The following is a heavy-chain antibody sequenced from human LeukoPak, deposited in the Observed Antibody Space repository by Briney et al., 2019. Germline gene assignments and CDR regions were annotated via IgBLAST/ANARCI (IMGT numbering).Heavy chain of an antibody. CDR1: GVSISSYY. V-gene: IGHV4-59*01. J-gene: IGHJ4*02. CDR3: ARTTTVAPDY. Sequence: PSETLSLTCTVSGVSISSYYWSWIRQPPGKGLEWIGYIYYSGSTNYNPSLKSRVTISVDTSKNQFSLKLSSVTAADTAVYYCARTTTVAPDYWGQGTLVTVSS. D-gene: IGHD4-23*01. CDR2: IYYSGST.